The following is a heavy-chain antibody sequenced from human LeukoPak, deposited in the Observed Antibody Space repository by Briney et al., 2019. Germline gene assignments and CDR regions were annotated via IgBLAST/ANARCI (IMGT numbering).Heavy chain of an antibody. CDR1: GGSISGYY. CDR3: ARLGGAILTGFDY. D-gene: IGHD3-9*01. V-gene: IGHV4-59*08. Sequence: SETLSLTCSVSGGSISGYYWSWSPQPPRKGLEWIGYIYYSGSTNYNPSLKSRVNISVDKSKNQFSLKLSSVTAANTAVYYCARLGGAILTGFDYWGQGTLVTVSS. CDR2: IYYSGST. J-gene: IGHJ4*02.